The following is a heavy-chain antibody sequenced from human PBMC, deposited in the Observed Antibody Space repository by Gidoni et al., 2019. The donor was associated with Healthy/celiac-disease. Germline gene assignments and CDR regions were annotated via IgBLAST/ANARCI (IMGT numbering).Heavy chain of an antibody. V-gene: IGHV3-53*02. D-gene: IGHD3-16*02. CDR2: IYSGGST. J-gene: IGHJ4*02. CDR3: ARDISKGVIQFDY. Sequence: VQLVETGGGLIQPGGCLRLSCAPSGFTVSSNYMSWVRQAPGKGLEWVSVIYSGGSTYYADSVKGRFTISRDNSKNTLYLQMNSLRAEDTAVYYCARDISKGVIQFDYWGQGTLVTVSS. CDR1: GFTVSSNY.